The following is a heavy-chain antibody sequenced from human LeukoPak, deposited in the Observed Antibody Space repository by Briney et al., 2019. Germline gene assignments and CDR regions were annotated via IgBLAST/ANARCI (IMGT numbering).Heavy chain of an antibody. D-gene: IGHD3-3*01. Sequence: PSETQSLTCSVSGYSISSGYYWGWIRQPPGKGLEWIGSIYHSGSTYYNPSLKSRVTISVDTSKNQFSLKLSSVTAADTAVYYCASKGEDDSNYWGQGTLVTVSS. CDR1: GYSISSGYY. J-gene: IGHJ4*02. CDR2: IYHSGST. V-gene: IGHV4-38-2*01. CDR3: ASKGEDDSNY.